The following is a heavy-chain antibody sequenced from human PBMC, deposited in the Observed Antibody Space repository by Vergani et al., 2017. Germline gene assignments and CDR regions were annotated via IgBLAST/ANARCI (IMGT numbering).Heavy chain of an antibody. CDR2: IRSKANSYAT. D-gene: IGHD1-1*01. Sequence: EVQLVESGGGLVQPGGSLKLSCAASGFTFSGSAMHWVRQASGKGLEWVGRIRSKANSYATAYAASVKGRFTISRDDSKNTAYLQMNSLKTEDTAVYYCARMLERAPRDAFDIWGQGTMVTVSS. V-gene: IGHV3-73*01. J-gene: IGHJ3*02. CDR1: GFTFSGSA. CDR3: ARMLERAPRDAFDI.